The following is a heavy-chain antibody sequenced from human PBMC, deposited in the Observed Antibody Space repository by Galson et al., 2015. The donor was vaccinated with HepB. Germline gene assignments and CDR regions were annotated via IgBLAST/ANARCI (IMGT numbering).Heavy chain of an antibody. CDR1: GVTLSNYA. CDR2: ITGSGGNT. CDR3: AKEGGGSGGLYNWFDL. V-gene: IGHV3-23*01. J-gene: IGHJ5*01. Sequence: SLRLSCAASGVTLSNYAMSWVRRAAGKGLEWVSLITGSGGNTYYAFSVKGRFTISRDNPKNTLYLQMNSLRAEDTAVYYCAKEGGGSGGLYNWFDLWGQGTLVTVSS. D-gene: IGHD2-15*01.